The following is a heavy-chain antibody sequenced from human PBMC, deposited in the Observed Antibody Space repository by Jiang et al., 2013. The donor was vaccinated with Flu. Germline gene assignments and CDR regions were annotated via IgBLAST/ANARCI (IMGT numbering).Heavy chain of an antibody. J-gene: IGHJ4*02. CDR3: ASAVRGTTGSFAY. D-gene: IGHD1-7*01. V-gene: IGHV6-1*01. CDR2: TYYRSKWYN. Sequence: QSPSRGLEWLGRTYYRSKWYNDYAVSVKSRITINPDTSKNQFSLQLNSVTPEDTAVYYCASAVRGTTGSFAYWGQGSLVTVSS.